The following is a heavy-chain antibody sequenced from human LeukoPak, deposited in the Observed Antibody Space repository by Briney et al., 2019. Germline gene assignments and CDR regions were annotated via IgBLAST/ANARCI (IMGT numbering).Heavy chain of an antibody. CDR1: GGSMKTHY. CDR3: ATSPEYCSGGNCYRFDH. J-gene: IGHJ4*02. V-gene: IGHV4-59*08. D-gene: IGHD2-15*01. CDR2: IYYTGIT. Sequence: SETLSLTCTVSGGSMKTHYWSWIRQPPGTGLEWIGSIYYTGITTYNLSLQSRVTVSVDMSKNQFSLRLTSVTAADTAVYYCATSPEYCSGGNCYRFDHWGQGSLVTVSS.